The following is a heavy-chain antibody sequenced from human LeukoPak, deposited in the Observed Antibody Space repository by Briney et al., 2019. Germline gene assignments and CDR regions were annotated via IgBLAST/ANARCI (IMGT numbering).Heavy chain of an antibody. V-gene: IGHV4-39*01. CDR3: ARQSTIAAARIDP. D-gene: IGHD6-25*01. J-gene: IGHJ5*02. CDR1: GGSISDSNYY. CDR2: IYYSGSA. Sequence: PSETLSLTCSVSGGSISDSNYYWGWIRQPPGRGLEWIANIYYSGSAYYSPSLKSRVTVSVDTSKNQFSLKLNSVTAVDTAVYYCARQSTIAAARIDPWGQGTLVTVSS.